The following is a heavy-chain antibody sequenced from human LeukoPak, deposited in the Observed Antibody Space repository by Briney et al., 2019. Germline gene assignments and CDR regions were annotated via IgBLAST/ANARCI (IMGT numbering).Heavy chain of an antibody. CDR3: ARAVGSPYYYDSSGYYGN. J-gene: IGHJ4*02. D-gene: IGHD3-22*01. V-gene: IGHV1-18*01. CDR1: GYTFNSYG. Sequence: ASVKVSCKASGYTFNSYGISWVRQAPGQGLEWMGWISAYNGNTNYAQKLQGRVTMTTVTSTSTAYMELRSLKSDDTAVYYCARAVGSPYYYDSSGYYGNWGQGTLVTVSS. CDR2: ISAYNGNT.